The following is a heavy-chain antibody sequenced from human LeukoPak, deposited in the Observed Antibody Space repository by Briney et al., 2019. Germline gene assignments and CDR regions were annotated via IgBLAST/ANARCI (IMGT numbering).Heavy chain of an antibody. CDR3: AKGGDYYYDMDV. D-gene: IGHD3-10*01. CDR2: ISGGGGTT. Sequence: GGSLRLSCAASGFTFSNYAMSWFRQAPGKGLEWVSSISGGGGTTYFTDSVKGRFTISRDNSKNTLYLQVNSLRAEDTAVYYCAKGGDYYYDMDVWGQGTTVTVSS. V-gene: IGHV3-23*01. J-gene: IGHJ6*02. CDR1: GFTFSNYA.